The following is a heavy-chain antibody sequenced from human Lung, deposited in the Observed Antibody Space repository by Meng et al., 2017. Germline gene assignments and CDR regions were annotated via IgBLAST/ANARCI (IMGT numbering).Heavy chain of an antibody. Sequence: GESLKISCAASGLTFSNAWMTWVRQAPGKGLEWVGRIKSKPDGGTTDYAEPVKDRFVISRDDSRDTVYLQMNSLKTEDTAVYFCTHLREAWERDWGQGTLVTVSS. V-gene: IGHV3-15*01. CDR3: THLREAWERD. J-gene: IGHJ4*02. CDR1: GLTFSNAW. CDR2: IKSKPDGGTT. D-gene: IGHD1-26*01.